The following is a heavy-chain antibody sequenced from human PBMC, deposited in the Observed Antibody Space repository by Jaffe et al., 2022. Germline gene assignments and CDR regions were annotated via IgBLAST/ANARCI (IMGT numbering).Heavy chain of an antibody. Sequence: QVQLQESGPGLVKPSETLSLTCTVSGGSISSYYWSWIRQPPGKGLEWIGYIYYSGSTNYNPSLKSRVTISVDTSKNQFSLKLSSVTAADTAVYYCARVGYAYCGGDCYPGLWYFDLWGRGTLVTVSS. CDR2: IYYSGST. CDR1: GGSISSYY. V-gene: IGHV4-59*01. CDR3: ARVGYAYCGGDCYPGLWYFDL. D-gene: IGHD2-21*01. J-gene: IGHJ2*01.